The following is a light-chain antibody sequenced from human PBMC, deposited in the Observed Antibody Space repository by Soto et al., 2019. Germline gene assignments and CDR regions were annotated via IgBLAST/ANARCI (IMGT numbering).Light chain of an antibody. CDR1: QSVSSN. J-gene: IGKJ4*01. V-gene: IGKV3-15*01. Sequence: EIVMTQSPATLSVSPGERATLSCRASQSVSSNVAWYQQKPGQAPRLLIYGASTRATAIPARFSGSGSGTEFTLTISRLQSEDFAFYYCQQYNNWPLTVGGGTKVEIK. CDR2: GAS. CDR3: QQYNNWPLT.